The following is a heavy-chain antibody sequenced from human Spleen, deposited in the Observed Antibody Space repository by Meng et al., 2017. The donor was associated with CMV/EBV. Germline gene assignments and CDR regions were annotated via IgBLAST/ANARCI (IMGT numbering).Heavy chain of an antibody. V-gene: IGHV1-2*02. Sequence: SGKAYGYRFKGYYIHWVRQAHGKGHERMGWINPNSGGTSYAKKFQGRFIMTTDTSLSTDYMELKRLKSDDTAIYFCTRDSAVQPIDYWGQGTLVTVSS. CDR2: INPNSGGT. CDR1: GYRFKGYY. J-gene: IGHJ4*02. CDR3: TRDSAVQPIDY.